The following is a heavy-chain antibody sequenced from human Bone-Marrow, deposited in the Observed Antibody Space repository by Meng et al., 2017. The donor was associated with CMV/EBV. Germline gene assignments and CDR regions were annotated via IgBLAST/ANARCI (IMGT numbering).Heavy chain of an antibody. J-gene: IGHJ6*02. CDR2: IDWEDDK. D-gene: IGHD2-2*02. Sequence: SGLTLVHPRQPLPLTYTFFEISLTTSGMSVSWVRQPPGKALEWLALIDWEDDKYYTTSLKTRLTISKDTSKNQVVLTMTNMDPVDTATYYCARIQYQLQYSSCYSMDDWGQGTTVTVSS. CDR3: ARIQYQLQYSSCYSMDD. V-gene: IGHV2-70*20. CDR1: EISLTTSGMS.